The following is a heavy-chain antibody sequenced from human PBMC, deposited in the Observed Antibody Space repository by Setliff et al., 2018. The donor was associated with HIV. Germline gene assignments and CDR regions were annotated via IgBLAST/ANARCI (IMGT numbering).Heavy chain of an antibody. V-gene: IGHV4-61*02. J-gene: IGHJ4*02. CDR1: PVSISSTSYY. CDR2: IYTSGST. CDR3: ARVIGWNDAGDY. D-gene: IGHD1-1*01. Sequence: SETLSLTCTVSPVSISSTSYYWSWIRQPTGKGLEWIGRIYTSGSTNYNPSLKSRVTISVDTSKNQFSLKLSFVTAADTAVYYCARVIGWNDAGDYWGRGTLVTVSS.